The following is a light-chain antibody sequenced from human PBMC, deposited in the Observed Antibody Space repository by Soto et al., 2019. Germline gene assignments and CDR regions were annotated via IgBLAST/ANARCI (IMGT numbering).Light chain of an antibody. CDR3: SSYRSSSTV. Sequence: QSALTQPASVSGSPGQSITISCTGTSSDVGGYNYVSWYQQHPGKAPKLMIYEVSNRPSGVSNRFSGSKSDNTGSLTISGLQAEDEADYYCSSYRSSSTVFGTGTKLTVL. V-gene: IGLV2-14*01. CDR1: SSDVGGYNY. CDR2: EVS. J-gene: IGLJ1*01.